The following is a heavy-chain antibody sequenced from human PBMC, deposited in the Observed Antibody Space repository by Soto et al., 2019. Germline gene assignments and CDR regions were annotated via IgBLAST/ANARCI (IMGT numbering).Heavy chain of an antibody. J-gene: IGHJ4*02. V-gene: IGHV3-23*04. CDR2: ISGSGGST. D-gene: IGHD1-26*01. CDR3: AKPIVGATTSDY. Sequence: VQLVQSGAEVKKPGSSVKVSCKASGGTFSSYAISWVRQAPGKGLEWVSAISGSGGSTYYADSVKGRFTISRDNSKNTLYLQMNSLRAEDTAVYYCAKPIVGATTSDYWGQGTLVTVSS. CDR1: GGTFSSYA.